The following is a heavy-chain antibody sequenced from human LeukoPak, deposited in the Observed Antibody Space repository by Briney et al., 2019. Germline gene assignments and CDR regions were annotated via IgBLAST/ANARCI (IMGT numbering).Heavy chain of an antibody. CDR1: GGSISSSSYY. D-gene: IGHD3-10*01. CDR2: IYYSGST. J-gene: IGHJ5*02. CDR3: ARRGTYYYGSGTIGDWFDP. Sequence: SETLSLTCTVSGGSISSSSYYWDWIRQPPGKGLEWIGSIYYSGSTYYNPSLKSRITISVDTSKNQFSLKLSSVTAADTAVYYCARRGTYYYGSGTIGDWFDPWGQGTLVTVSS. V-gene: IGHV4-39*01.